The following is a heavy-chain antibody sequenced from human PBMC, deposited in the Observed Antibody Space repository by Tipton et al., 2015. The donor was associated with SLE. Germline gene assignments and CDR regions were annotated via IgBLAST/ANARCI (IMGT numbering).Heavy chain of an antibody. CDR1: GGSISSSSYY. V-gene: IGHV4-39*07. CDR2: IIHSGST. J-gene: IGHJ3*02. D-gene: IGHD3-16*02. Sequence: TLSLTCTVSGGSISSSSYYWSWIRQPPGKGLEWIGEIIHSGSTNYNPSLKSRVTISVDTSKNQFSLKLSSVTAADTAVYYCAREYYDYVWGSYRPDAFDIWGQGTMVTVSS. CDR3: AREYYDYVWGSYRPDAFDI.